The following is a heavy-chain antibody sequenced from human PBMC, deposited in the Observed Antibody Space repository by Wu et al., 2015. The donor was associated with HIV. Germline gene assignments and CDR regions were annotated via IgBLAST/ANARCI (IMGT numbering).Heavy chain of an antibody. CDR1: DNTFTTYY. J-gene: IGHJ6*02. V-gene: IGHV1-46*01. CDR2: INPLFGTT. D-gene: IGHD6-19*01. CDR3: ARNTDSVATSLYSLGV. Sequence: QVQLVQSGAEVKKPGASVRVSCKASDNTFTTYYIHWVRQAPGQGLEWMGGINPLFGTTRYAQKFQGRVTITTDEAKTIAYMELSSLRSDDTAVYYCARNTDSVATSLYSLGVWGQGTTVTVSS.